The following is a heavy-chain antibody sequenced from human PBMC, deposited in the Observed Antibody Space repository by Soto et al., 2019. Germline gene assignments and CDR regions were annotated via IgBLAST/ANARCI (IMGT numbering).Heavy chain of an antibody. CDR2: INHSGST. J-gene: IGHJ4*02. Sequence: SETLSLTCAVYGGSFSGYYWSWIRQPPGKGLEWIGEINHSGSTNYNPSLKSRVTISVDTSKNQFSLKLSSVTAADTAVYYCARYNTVVTPGFDYWGQGXLVTVYS. CDR3: ARYNTVVTPGFDY. D-gene: IGHD2-21*02. CDR1: GGSFSGYY. V-gene: IGHV4-34*01.